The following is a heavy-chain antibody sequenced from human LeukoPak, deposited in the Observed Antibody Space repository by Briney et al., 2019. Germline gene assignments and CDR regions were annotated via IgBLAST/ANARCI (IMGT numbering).Heavy chain of an antibody. J-gene: IGHJ4*02. Sequence: GGSLRLSCAASGVTVSSNYMSWVCEAPGKWLQWVSVIYSGGSTYYADSVKGRFTISRDNSKNTLYLQMNSLRAEDMAVYYCASTIFGVVSNWCQGTLVTVS. CDR1: GVTVSSNY. CDR3: ASTIFGVVSN. V-gene: IGHV3-66*01. CDR2: IYSGGST. D-gene: IGHD3-3*01.